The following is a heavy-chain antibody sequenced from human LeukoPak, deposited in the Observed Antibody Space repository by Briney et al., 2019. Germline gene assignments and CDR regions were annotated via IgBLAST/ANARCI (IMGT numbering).Heavy chain of an antibody. J-gene: IGHJ6*02. CDR1: GFTFSSYA. CDR3: ARSRGYSYGYAYYYYYGMDV. V-gene: IGHV3-30-3*01. CDR2: ISYDGSNK. D-gene: IGHD5-18*01. Sequence: GGSLRLSCAASGFTFSSYAMHWVRQAPGKGLEWVAVISYDGSNKYYADSVKGRFTISRDNSKNTLYLQMNSLRAEDTAVYYCARSRGYSYGYAYYYYYGMDVWGQGTTVTVSS.